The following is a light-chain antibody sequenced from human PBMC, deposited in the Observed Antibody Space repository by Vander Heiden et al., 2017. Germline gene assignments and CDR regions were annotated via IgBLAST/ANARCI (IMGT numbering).Light chain of an antibody. Sequence: DIQITPSPSTLSASVGDRVTIPCPASQSISSWLAYYHQIPGKAPNLLTYDASSLKSGVPSRFSGSGSGTEFTLTISSLQPDDFATYYCQQYNSYSWTFGQGTKVEIK. CDR3: QQYNSYSWT. V-gene: IGKV1-5*01. CDR2: DAS. J-gene: IGKJ1*01. CDR1: QSISSW.